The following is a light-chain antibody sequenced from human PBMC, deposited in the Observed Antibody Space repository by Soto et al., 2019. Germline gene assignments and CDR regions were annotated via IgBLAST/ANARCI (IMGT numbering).Light chain of an antibody. V-gene: IGKV1-9*01. J-gene: IGKJ2*01. CDR2: ATS. CDR3: QQLNSYPHT. Sequence: DIQLTQSPSFLSASVGDRVTITCRASQGISSYLAWYQQKPGKAPKLLIYATSTLQSGVPSRFSGSESGTEFNLTISSLQPEDFATYYCQQLNSYPHTFGQGTKLEIK. CDR1: QGISSY.